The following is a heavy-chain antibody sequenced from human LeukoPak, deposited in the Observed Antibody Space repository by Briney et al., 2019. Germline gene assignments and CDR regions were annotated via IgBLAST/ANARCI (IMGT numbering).Heavy chain of an antibody. Sequence: PGGSLRLSCAASGFTFSSYSMNWVRQAPGKGLEWVSSISSSSSYIYCADSVKGRFTISRDNAKNSLYLQMNSLRAEDTAVYYCARKVVPAAIWYYFDYWGQGTLVTVSS. CDR2: ISSSSSYI. D-gene: IGHD2-2*01. J-gene: IGHJ4*02. CDR1: GFTFSSYS. CDR3: ARKVVPAAIWYYFDY. V-gene: IGHV3-21*01.